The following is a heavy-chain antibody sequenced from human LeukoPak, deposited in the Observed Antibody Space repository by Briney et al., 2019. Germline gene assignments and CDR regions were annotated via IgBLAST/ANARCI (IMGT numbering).Heavy chain of an antibody. Sequence: ASVKVSCKASGYILTTYGISWVRQAPGQGLEWMGWISAYNGDTDFAQHLQGRVSMTIDASTNTAYMELRSLRSDDTTVYYCAREGGATHYFDYWGQGTLVTVSS. D-gene: IGHD1-26*01. CDR1: GYILTTYG. CDR3: AREGGATHYFDY. V-gene: IGHV1-18*01. CDR2: ISAYNGDT. J-gene: IGHJ4*02.